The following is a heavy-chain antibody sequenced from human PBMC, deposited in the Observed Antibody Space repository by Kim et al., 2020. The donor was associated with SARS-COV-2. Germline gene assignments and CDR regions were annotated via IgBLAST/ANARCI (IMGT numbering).Heavy chain of an antibody. CDR2: IYYSGST. D-gene: IGHD2-15*01. Sequence: SETLSLTCTVSGGSISSSSYYWGWIRQPPGKGLEWIGSIYYSGSTYYNPSLKSRVTISVDTSKNQFSLKLSSVTAADTAVYYCARDRRSGLDGDWFDPWGQGTLVTVSS. J-gene: IGHJ5*02. V-gene: IGHV4-39*07. CDR1: GGSISSSSYY. CDR3: ARDRRSGLDGDWFDP.